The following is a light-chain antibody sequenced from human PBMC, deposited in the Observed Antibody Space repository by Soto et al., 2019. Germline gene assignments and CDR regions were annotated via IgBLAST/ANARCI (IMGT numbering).Light chain of an antibody. V-gene: IGLV2-14*01. CDR3: SSYTSSSTLRV. CDR1: SSDVGAYKY. Sequence: QSALTQPPSASGSPGQSVTISCTGTSSDVGAYKYVSWYQQYPGKAPKLMIYEVTKRPSGVPDRFSGSKSGNTASLTISGLQAEDEADYYCSSYTSSSTLRVFGGGTKLTVL. J-gene: IGLJ2*01. CDR2: EVT.